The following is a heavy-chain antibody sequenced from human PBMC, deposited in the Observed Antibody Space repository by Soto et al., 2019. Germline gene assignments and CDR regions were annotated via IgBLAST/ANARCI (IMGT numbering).Heavy chain of an antibody. D-gene: IGHD5-12*01. CDR2: ISAYNGNT. Sequence: ASVKVSCKASGYTFTSYVISWVRQAPGQGLEWMGWISAYNGNTNYAQKLQGRVTMTTDTSTSTAYMELRSLRSDDTAVYYCARGPGYSGYDFYYYYGMDVWGQGTTVAVSS. J-gene: IGHJ6*02. V-gene: IGHV1-18*01. CDR1: GYTFTSYV. CDR3: ARGPGYSGYDFYYYYGMDV.